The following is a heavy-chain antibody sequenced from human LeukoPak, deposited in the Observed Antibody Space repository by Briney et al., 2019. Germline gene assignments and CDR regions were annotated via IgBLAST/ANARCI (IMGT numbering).Heavy chain of an antibody. V-gene: IGHV4-4*09. CDR1: GGSISSYY. D-gene: IGHD6-6*01. CDR3: ARLTRLSTSPDRYYLDY. J-gene: IGHJ4*02. CDR2: IYTSGGT. Sequence: SETLSLTCTVSGGSISSYYWNWIRQPPGKGLEWIGYIYTSGGTNYIPSLKGRVTISIDTSKNQLSLKLSSVTAADSAVYYCARLTRLSTSPDRYYLDYWGQGTLVTVSS.